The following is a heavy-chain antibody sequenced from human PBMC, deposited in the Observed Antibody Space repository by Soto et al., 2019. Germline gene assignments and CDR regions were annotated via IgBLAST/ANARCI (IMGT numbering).Heavy chain of an antibody. D-gene: IGHD2-15*01. J-gene: IGHJ4*02. CDR1: GGSISRGAYF. CDR2: ISYTGAT. V-gene: IGHV4-31*01. CDR3: ARGGPVSVSPAWQLLGYFDY. Sequence: QVHLQESGPGQVRPSQTLSLSCSVSGGSISRGAYFWTWIRQFPGKGLEWIAYISYTGATYYNPSLKGLVTLLADTAKIQFSLKLNSVTSADTAVYYCARGGPVSVSPAWQLLGYFDYWGQGTLVTVSS.